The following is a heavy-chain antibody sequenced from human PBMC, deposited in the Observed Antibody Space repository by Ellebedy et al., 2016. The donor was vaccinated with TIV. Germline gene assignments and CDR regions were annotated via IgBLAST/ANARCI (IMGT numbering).Heavy chain of an antibody. CDR2: ISPSGTAI. D-gene: IGHD3-10*01. CDR3: MRENYYVSRQDVPGGDY. Sequence: GESLKISCAASGFTLSSYEMNWVRQPPGKGLEWVSYISPSGTAIYYADSVKGRFTVSRDNAKNSLYLQMNSLRAYDTAVYYCMRENYYVSRQDVPGGDYWGQGTPVTVSS. V-gene: IGHV3-48*03. CDR1: GFTLSSYE. J-gene: IGHJ4*02.